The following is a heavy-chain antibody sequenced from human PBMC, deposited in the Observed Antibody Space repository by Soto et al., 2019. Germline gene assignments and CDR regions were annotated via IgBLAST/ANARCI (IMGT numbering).Heavy chain of an antibody. CDR3: ARFRIQLWLLPCNWFDP. D-gene: IGHD5-18*01. J-gene: IGHJ5*01. V-gene: IGHV1-18*01. CDR1: GYTFTSCG. CDR2: ISAYNGNT. Sequence: ASVKVSCKASGYTFTSCGISWVRQAPGQGLEWMGWISAYNGNTNYAQKLQGRVTMTTDTSTSTAYMELRSLRSDDTAVYYCARFRIQLWLLPCNWFDPWAQGTLVPVSS.